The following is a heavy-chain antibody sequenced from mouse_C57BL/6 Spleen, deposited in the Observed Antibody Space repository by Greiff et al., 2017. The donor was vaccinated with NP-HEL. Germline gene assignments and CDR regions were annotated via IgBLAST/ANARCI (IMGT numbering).Heavy chain of an antibody. V-gene: IGHV1-82*01. Sequence: QVQLQQSGPELVKPGASVKISCKASGYAFSSSWMNWVKQRPGKGLEWIGRIYPGDGDTNYNGKFKGKATLTADKSSSTAYMQLSSLTSEDSAVYFCAKTKGTTVVDYAMDYWGQGTSVTVSS. D-gene: IGHD1-1*01. J-gene: IGHJ4*01. CDR3: AKTKGTTVVDYAMDY. CDR2: IYPGDGDT. CDR1: GYAFSSSW.